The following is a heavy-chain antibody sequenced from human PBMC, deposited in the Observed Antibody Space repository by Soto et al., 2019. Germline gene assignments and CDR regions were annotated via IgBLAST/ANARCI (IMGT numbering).Heavy chain of an antibody. Sequence: QVQLVESGGGVVQPGRSLRLSCAASGFTFSSYAMHWVRQAPGKGLEWVAVISYDGSIKYYADSVKGRFTISRDNSKNTLYLQMNSLRAEDTAVYYCARFGRITMIVAGYWGQGTLVTVSS. D-gene: IGHD3-22*01. CDR3: ARFGRITMIVAGY. CDR1: GFTFSSYA. CDR2: ISYDGSIK. V-gene: IGHV3-30-3*01. J-gene: IGHJ4*02.